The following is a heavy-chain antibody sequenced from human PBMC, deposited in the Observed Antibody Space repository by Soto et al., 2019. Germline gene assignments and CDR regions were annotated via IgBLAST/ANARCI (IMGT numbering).Heavy chain of an antibody. CDR3: ARGEGSSWYGDAFDI. CDR1: GGTFNSYA. Sequence: SVKVCCKASGGTFNSYAISWVRQEPGQGLEWMGGIIPIFGTANYAQKFQGRVTITADESTSTAYMELSSLRSEDTAVYYCARGEGSSWYGDAFDIWGQGTMVTVSS. CDR2: IIPIFGTA. V-gene: IGHV1-69*01. D-gene: IGHD6-13*01. J-gene: IGHJ3*02.